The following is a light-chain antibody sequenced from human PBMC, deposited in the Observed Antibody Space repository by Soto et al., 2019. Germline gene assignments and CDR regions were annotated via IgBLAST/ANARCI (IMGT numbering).Light chain of an antibody. CDR3: CSYAGSYTYV. CDR2: DVS. Sequence: QSPLTQPRSVSGSPGQSGTISCTGTSSDVGGYNYVSWYQQHPGKAPKLMIYDVSKRPSGVPDRFSGSKSGNTASLTISRLQAEDEADYYCCSYAGSYTYVFGTGTELTVL. CDR1: SSDVGGYNY. V-gene: IGLV2-11*01. J-gene: IGLJ1*01.